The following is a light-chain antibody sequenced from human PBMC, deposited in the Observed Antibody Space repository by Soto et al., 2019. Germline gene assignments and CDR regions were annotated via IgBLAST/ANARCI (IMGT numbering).Light chain of an antibody. CDR2: EVN. CDR3: GAHAGSNTWV. V-gene: IGLV2-8*01. J-gene: IGLJ3*02. Sequence: QSVLTQSPSASASPGQSVTISRTGSSGDIGAYNYVSWYQQHPGKAPKLIIYEVNKRPSGVPDRFSGSKSGITASLTVSGLQADDEADYYCGAHAGSNTWVFGGGTKVTVL. CDR1: SGDIGAYNY.